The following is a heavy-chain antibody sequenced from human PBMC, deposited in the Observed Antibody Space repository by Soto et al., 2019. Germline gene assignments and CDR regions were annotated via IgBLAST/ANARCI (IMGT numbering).Heavy chain of an antibody. CDR1: GFTFSSYW. CDR3: VRDYRVSYGYGPFDY. CDR2: IKQDVGEK. J-gene: IGHJ4*02. Sequence: GSLSLSCVVSGFTFSSYWMSGVRQAPGKGLEWVANIKQDVGEKYYVDSVKGRFTISRDNAKNSLYLQMNSLRGDDTAVYYCVRDYRVSYGYGPFDYWGRGTPVTVSS. V-gene: IGHV3-7*03. D-gene: IGHD3-16*01.